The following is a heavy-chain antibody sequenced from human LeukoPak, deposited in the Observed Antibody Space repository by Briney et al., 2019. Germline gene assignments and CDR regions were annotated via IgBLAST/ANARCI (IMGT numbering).Heavy chain of an antibody. V-gene: IGHV3-7*05. CDR1: GFTFSTYW. D-gene: IGHD3-10*02. Sequence: PGGSLRLSCAASGFTFSTYWMSWVRQAPEKGLEWVANIKGDGSEQRYVDSVKGRFTISRGNAKNSVYLQMTRLRAEDTAVYYCANMFTWAAFWGQGTVVTVSS. CDR3: ANMFTWAAF. CDR2: IKGDGSEQ. J-gene: IGHJ4*02.